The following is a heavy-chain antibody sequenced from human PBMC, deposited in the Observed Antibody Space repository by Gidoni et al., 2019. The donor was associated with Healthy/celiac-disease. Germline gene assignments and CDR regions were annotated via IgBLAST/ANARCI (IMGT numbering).Heavy chain of an antibody. Sequence: QVQLVESGGGVVQPGRSLRLSCAAPGFPFRSYAMHWLRQAPGKGLEWVAVISYDGSNKYYADSVKGRFTISRDNSKNTLYLQMNSLRAEDTAVYYCARDDYGDYAGAFDIWGQGTMVTVSS. CDR2: ISYDGSNK. CDR1: GFPFRSYA. D-gene: IGHD4-17*01. CDR3: ARDDYGDYAGAFDI. V-gene: IGHV3-30*01. J-gene: IGHJ3*02.